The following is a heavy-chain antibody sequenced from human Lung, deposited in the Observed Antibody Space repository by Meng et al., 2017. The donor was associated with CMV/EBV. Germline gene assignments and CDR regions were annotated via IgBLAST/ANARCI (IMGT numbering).Heavy chain of an antibody. CDR3: ARGINGGCGD. V-gene: IGHV6-1*01. J-gene: IGHJ4*02. CDR1: VDSVSSNSAA. D-gene: IGHD4-23*01. CDR2: TYYRSKWYH. Sequence: QVQRQQPSPGLVKPSQTLPCTGAISVDSVSSNSAAWHWIRQSPSRGLEWLGRTYYRSKWYHEYAVSVKSRITISPDTPKNQFSLQLNSMTPEDTAVYYCARGINGGCGDWGQGTLVTVSS.